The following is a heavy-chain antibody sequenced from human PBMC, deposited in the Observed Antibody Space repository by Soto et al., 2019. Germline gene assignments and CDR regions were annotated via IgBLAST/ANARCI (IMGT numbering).Heavy chain of an antibody. J-gene: IGHJ6*02. CDR2: ISVSSDST. CDR1: GFTFSSYA. Sequence: PGGSLRLSCVASGFTFSSYAMNWVRQAPGKGLEWVSIISVSSDSTYYADSVKGRFTISRDNSKNTLYLQMNSLRAEDTAVYYCAKGEMKTVFLIDYYYYAMDVWGQGTTVTVSS. D-gene: IGHD3-16*02. CDR3: AKGEMKTVFLIDYYYYAMDV. V-gene: IGHV3-23*01.